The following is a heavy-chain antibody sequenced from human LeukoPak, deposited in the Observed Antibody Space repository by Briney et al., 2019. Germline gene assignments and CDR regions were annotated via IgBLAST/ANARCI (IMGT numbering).Heavy chain of an antibody. CDR2: ISSSSSYT. V-gene: IGHV3-11*06. CDR1: GFTFSDYY. D-gene: IGHD3-22*01. J-gene: IGHJ4*02. CDR3: ARTYLPTYYYDSSGYYEYYFDY. Sequence: GGSLRLSCAASGFTFSDYYMSWIRQAPGKGLEWVSYISSSSSYTNYADSVKGRFTISRDNAKNSLYLQMNSLRAEDTAVYYCARTYLPTYYYDSSGYYEYYFDYWGQGTLVTVSS.